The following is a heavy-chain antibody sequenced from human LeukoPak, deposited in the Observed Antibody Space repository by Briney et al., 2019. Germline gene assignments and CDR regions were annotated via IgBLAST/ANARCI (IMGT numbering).Heavy chain of an antibody. CDR3: ATGGSGDYLAVDI. J-gene: IGHJ3*02. D-gene: IGHD4-17*01. Sequence: ASVTVSCKASGYTFTDYYIHWVRQAPGQGLEWMGWINPNSGDTKYAQKFQGGVTMTRDTSISTAYMELSRLRSDDTAVYYCATGGSGDYLAVDIWGQGTVVTLST. CDR2: INPNSGDT. V-gene: IGHV1-2*02. CDR1: GYTFTDYY.